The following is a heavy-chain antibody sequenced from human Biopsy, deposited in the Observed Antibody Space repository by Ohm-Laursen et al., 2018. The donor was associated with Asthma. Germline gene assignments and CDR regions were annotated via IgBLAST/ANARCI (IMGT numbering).Heavy chain of an antibody. D-gene: IGHD3-10*01. Sequence: ASVKVSCKTSGYTFNSAGITWVRQAPGQGIEWMGWISVYNGNTKVAQKLQDRVTMITDTSTSTAYMELRSLRSDDTAVYFCARAVDYSHYYGIDVWDQGTTVTVS. CDR2: ISVYNGNT. CDR1: GYTFNSAG. CDR3: ARAVDYSHYYGIDV. V-gene: IGHV1-18*01. J-gene: IGHJ6*02.